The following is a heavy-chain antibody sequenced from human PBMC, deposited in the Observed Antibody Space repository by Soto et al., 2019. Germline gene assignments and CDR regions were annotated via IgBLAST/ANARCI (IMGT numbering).Heavy chain of an antibody. CDR3: TREGRMGTFDY. CDR1: GGSVNSSSYY. D-gene: IGHD1-1*01. V-gene: IGHV4-61*01. J-gene: IGHJ4*02. CDR2: FYYSGST. Sequence: SETLSLTCTVSGGSVNSSSYYWGWVRQPPGKGLEWIGYFYYSGSTKYNPSLKSRVTILEDTSKNQFSLKLNSVTAADTAVYYCTREGRMGTFDYWGQGALVTVSS.